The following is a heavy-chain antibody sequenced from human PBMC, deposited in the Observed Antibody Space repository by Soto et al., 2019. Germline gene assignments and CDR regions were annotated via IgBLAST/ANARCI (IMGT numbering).Heavy chain of an antibody. CDR2: TYYRSKWYN. D-gene: IGHD4-17*01. Sequence: SQTLSLTGAISGDSVSSNSAAWNWIRQSPSRGLEWLGRTYYRSKWYNDYAVSVKSRITINPDTSKNQFSLQLNSVTPEDTAVYYCARDRNGDFEGGYYYYYMDVWGKGTTVTVSS. CDR1: GDSVSSNSAA. J-gene: IGHJ6*03. CDR3: ARDRNGDFEGGYYYYYMDV. V-gene: IGHV6-1*01.